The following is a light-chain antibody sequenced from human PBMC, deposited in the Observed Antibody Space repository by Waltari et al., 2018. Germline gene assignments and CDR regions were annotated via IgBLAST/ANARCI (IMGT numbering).Light chain of an antibody. V-gene: IGKV1-5*03. CDR1: QIISSW. CDR2: KAS. J-gene: IGKJ1*01. CDR3: QHYTSYSPT. Sequence: DIQMTQSPSTLSASVGDSVTITCRASQIISSWLAWYQQKPGKAPNLLITKASNLERGVPSRFGGSGSETEFTLTISSLQPDDFATYYCQHYTSYSPTFGQGTKVEIK.